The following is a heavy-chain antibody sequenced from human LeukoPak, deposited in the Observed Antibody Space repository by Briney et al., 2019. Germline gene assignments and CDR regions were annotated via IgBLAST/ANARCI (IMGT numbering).Heavy chain of an antibody. J-gene: IGHJ4*02. CDR2: ITWNSGTI. V-gene: IGHV3-9*01. D-gene: IGHD1-26*01. CDR3: VKGTLGATTSAFDY. CDR1: GFNFDDYA. Sequence: GGSLRLSCVASGFNFDDYAMQWVRHAPGKGLEWVSGITWNSGTIEYADSVKGRFTISRDNAKNSLYLQMNSLRVEDTALYYCVKGTLGATTSAFDYWGQGTQVTVSS.